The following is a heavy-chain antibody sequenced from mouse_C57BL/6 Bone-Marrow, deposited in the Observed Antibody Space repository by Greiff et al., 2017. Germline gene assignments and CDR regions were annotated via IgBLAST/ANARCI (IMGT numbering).Heavy chain of an antibody. Sequence: VQLKESGPGMVKPSQSLSLTCTVTGYSITSGYDWHWIRHFPGNKLEWMGYISYSGSTNYNPSLKSRISITHDTSKNHFFLKLNSVTTEDTATYYCARAGDYDYAMDYWGQGTSVTVSS. CDR1: GYSITSGYD. CDR2: ISYSGST. CDR3: ARAGDYDYAMDY. V-gene: IGHV3-1*01. D-gene: IGHD2-4*01. J-gene: IGHJ4*01.